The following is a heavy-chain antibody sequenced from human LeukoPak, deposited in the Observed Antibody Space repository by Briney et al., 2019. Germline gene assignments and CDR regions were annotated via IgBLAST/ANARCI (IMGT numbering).Heavy chain of an antibody. V-gene: IGHV3-23*01. D-gene: IGHD1-26*01. CDR2: ISGSGGST. CDR1: GFTFSSYA. CDR3: ARDLGGPIWYYYGMDV. Sequence: PGGSLRLSCAASGFTFSSYAMSWVRQAPGKGLEWVSAISGSGGSTYYADSVKGRFTISRDNAKNSLYLQMNSLRAEDTAVYYCARDLGGPIWYYYGMDVWGQGTTVTVSS. J-gene: IGHJ6*02.